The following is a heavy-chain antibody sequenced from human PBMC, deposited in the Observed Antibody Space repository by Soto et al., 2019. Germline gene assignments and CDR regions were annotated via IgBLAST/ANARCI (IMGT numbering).Heavy chain of an antibody. Sequence: QVLLVESGGGVVQPGRSLRLSCAASGFTFSSYGMHWVRQAPGKGLEWVAVIWYDGSNKYYADSVRGRFTISRDNSKDPLYLQTNSLRAEDTAVYYCARDRVVGPYYGMDVWGQGTTVTVSS. V-gene: IGHV3-33*01. CDR1: GFTFSSYG. J-gene: IGHJ6*02. D-gene: IGHD3-10*01. CDR3: ARDRVVGPYYGMDV. CDR2: IWYDGSNK.